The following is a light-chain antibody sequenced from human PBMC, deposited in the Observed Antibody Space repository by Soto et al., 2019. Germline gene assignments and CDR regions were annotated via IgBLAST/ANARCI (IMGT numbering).Light chain of an antibody. CDR1: QSFSSF. J-gene: IGKJ1*01. CDR3: QQYGSSPRWT. V-gene: IGKV3-11*01. Sequence: EILLTQSPATLSMSPGERATLSCRASQSFSSFLAWYQKEPGQVPRLLIYAASNRATGVPARFSGSESGTDFTLTISSLEPEDFAVYYCQQYGSSPRWTFGQGTKVDIK. CDR2: AAS.